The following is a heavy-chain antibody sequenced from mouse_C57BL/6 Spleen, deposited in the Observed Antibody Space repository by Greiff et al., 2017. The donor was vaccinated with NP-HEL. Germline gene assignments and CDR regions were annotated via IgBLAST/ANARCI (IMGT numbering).Heavy chain of an antibody. D-gene: IGHD2-4*01. J-gene: IGHJ4*01. CDR1: GYSFTGYF. CDR2: INPYNGDT. Sequence: EVQLQQSGPELVKPGDSVKISCKASGYSFTGYFMNWVMQSHGKSLEWIGRINPYNGDTFYNQKFKGKATLTVDKSSSTAHMELRSLTSEDSAVYYCARDDYPYYYAMDYWGQGTSVTVSS. V-gene: IGHV1-20*01. CDR3: ARDDYPYYYAMDY.